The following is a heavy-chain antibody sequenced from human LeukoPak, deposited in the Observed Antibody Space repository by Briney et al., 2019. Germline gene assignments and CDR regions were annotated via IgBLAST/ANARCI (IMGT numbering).Heavy chain of an antibody. CDR2: INDSGSN. CDR3: ARDRYYDFWSGPRSHFDF. CDR1: GGSISSGDHY. Sequence: SETLSLTCTVSGGSISSGDHYWIWIRQPPGLGLEWIGYINDSGSNYYNSFLKLRVTISVDTSKNQFTLKLSSVTAADTAVYDCARDRYYDFWSGPRSHFDFWGQGTLVSVSS. D-gene: IGHD3-3*01. J-gene: IGHJ4*02. V-gene: IGHV4-30-4*08.